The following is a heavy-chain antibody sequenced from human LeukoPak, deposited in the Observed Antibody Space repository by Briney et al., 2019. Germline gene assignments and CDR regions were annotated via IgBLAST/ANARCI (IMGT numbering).Heavy chain of an antibody. D-gene: IGHD2-8*01. J-gene: IGHJ6*02. CDR2: INPSGGST. CDR3: AREDVVLVDAVRYYYYGMDV. V-gene: IGHV1-46*01. Sequence: VASVKVSCKASGYNFISYYMHWVRQALGQGLEWMGIINPSGGSTSYAQKFQDRVTMTRDTSTSTVYMELSSLKSEDTAVYYCAREDVVLVDAVRYYYYGMDVWGQGTTVTVSS. CDR1: GYNFISYY.